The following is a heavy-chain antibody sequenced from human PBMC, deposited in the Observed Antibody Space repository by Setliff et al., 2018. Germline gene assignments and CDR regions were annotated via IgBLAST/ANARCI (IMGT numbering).Heavy chain of an antibody. V-gene: IGHV5-51*01. D-gene: IGHD4-17*01. CDR3: ARRAVTAEYFQH. CDR1: GYSFTTYW. CDR2: IYPGDSDT. J-gene: IGHJ1*01. Sequence: PGASLKISCKGSGYSFTTYWIGWVRQMPGKGLEWMGIIYPGDSDTRYSPSFQGQVTISADKSISTAYLQLSSLKASDTAIYYCARRAVTAEYFQHWGHGTLVTVLL.